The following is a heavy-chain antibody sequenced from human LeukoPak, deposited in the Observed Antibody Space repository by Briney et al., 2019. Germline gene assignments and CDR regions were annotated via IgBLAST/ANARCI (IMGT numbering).Heavy chain of an antibody. CDR1: GFTFSTSA. Sequence: GGSLRPSCAASGFTFSTSAMNWVRQVPGKGLEWVSSINQYSSHIYYAASVRGRFTVSRDNARNSAFLQMNSLTAEDTAVYYCARDPERYLRTGKFDSWGQGTLVTVSS. V-gene: IGHV3-21*01. CDR3: ARDPERYLRTGKFDS. D-gene: IGHD5/OR15-5a*01. J-gene: IGHJ4*02. CDR2: INQYSSHI.